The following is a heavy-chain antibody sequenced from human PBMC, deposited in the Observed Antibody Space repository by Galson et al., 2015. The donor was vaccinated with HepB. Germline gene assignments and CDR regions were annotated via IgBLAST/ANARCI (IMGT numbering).Heavy chain of an antibody. D-gene: IGHD6-6*01. J-gene: IGHJ6*02. V-gene: IGHV3-30-3*01. CDR3: ARELYSSSSAYYYYGMDV. Sequence: SLRLSCAASGFTFSSYAIHWVRQAPGKGLEWVAVISYDGSNKYYADSMKGRFTISRDNSKNTLYLQMNSLRAEDTAVYYCARELYSSSSAYYYYGMDVWGQGTTVTVSS. CDR1: GFTFSSYA. CDR2: ISYDGSNK.